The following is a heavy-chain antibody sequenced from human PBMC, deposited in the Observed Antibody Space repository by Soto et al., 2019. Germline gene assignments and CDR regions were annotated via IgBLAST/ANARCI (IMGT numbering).Heavy chain of an antibody. CDR2: ITDTGGDT. V-gene: IGHV3-23*01. CDR3: AKAGATWGAYYYGMDV. D-gene: IGHD1-26*01. CDR1: GFTFGSRA. J-gene: IGHJ6*02. Sequence: EVQLLESGGDLVQPGGSLRLSCVASGFTFGSRAMSWVRQAPGEGLEWVSTITDTGGDTKYADSVRGRFTISRDNSKNTLYLQMNSLRTEDTAVYFCAKAGATWGAYYYGMDVWGQGTTVTVSS.